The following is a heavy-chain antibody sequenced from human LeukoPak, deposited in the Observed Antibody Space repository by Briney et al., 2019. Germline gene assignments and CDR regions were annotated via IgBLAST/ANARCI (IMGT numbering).Heavy chain of an antibody. V-gene: IGHV3-48*03. CDR1: GFTFSSYE. CDR2: ISSSGSTI. D-gene: IGHD6-13*01. Sequence: GGSLRLSCAASGFTFSSYEMNWVRQAPGKGLEWVSYISSSGSTIYYAVSVKGRFTISRDNAKNSLYLQMNSLRAEDTAVYYCARVKQQLVAPDYWGQGTLVTVSS. J-gene: IGHJ4*02. CDR3: ARVKQQLVAPDY.